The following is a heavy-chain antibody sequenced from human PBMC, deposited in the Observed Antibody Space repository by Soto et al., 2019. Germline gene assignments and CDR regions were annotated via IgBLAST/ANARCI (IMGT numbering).Heavy chain of an antibody. CDR2: INPNSGGT. CDR1: GYTFSGFY. Sequence: ASVKVSCKASGYTFSGFYMHWVRQAPGQGLEWMGWINPNSGGTKSAEKFQGRVTMTRDTSISTAYMELSRLTSDDTAVYYCASAAVTGTAGLDFWGQGTQVTVS. CDR3: ASAAVTGTAGLDF. D-gene: IGHD6-19*01. J-gene: IGHJ4*02. V-gene: IGHV1-2*02.